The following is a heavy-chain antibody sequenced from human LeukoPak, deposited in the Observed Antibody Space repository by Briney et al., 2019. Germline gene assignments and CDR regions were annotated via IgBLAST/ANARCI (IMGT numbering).Heavy chain of an antibody. CDR2: INPNSGGT. Sequence: ASVKVSCKASGYTFSAYYMHWVRQAPGQGLEWMGWINPNSGGTNYAQKLQGRVTMTTDTSTSTAYMELRSLRSDDTAVYYCARDRPSTVTTIPYDAFDIWGQGTMVTVSS. J-gene: IGHJ3*02. V-gene: IGHV1-2*02. D-gene: IGHD4-17*01. CDR1: GYTFSAYY. CDR3: ARDRPSTVTTIPYDAFDI.